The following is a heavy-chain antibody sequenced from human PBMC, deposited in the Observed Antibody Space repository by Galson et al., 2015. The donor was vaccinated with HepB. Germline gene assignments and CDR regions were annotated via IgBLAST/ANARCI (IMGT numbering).Heavy chain of an antibody. CDR2: ISGSGGST. V-gene: IGHV3-23*01. D-gene: IGHD1-26*01. CDR3: AKETERRWELLWGGGVDY. J-gene: IGHJ4*02. CDR1: GFTFSSYA. Sequence: SLRLSCAASGFTFSSYAMSWVRQAPGKGLEWVSAISGSGGSTYYADSVKGRFTISRDNSKNTLYLQMNSLRAEDTAVYYCAKETERRWELLWGGGVDYWGQGTLVTVSS.